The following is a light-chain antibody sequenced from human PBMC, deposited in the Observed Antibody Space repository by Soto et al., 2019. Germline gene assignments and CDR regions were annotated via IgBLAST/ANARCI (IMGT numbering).Light chain of an antibody. CDR2: DVS. V-gene: IGLV2-14*01. J-gene: IGLJ2*01. Sequence: QSALTKPASVSGSPGQSFTISCTGTSSDVGGYNYVSWYQQHPGKAPKLMIYDVSNRPSGVSNRFSGSKSGNTASLTISGLQAEDEADYYCSSYTSSSTLVVFGGGTKLTVL. CDR1: SSDVGGYNY. CDR3: SSYTSSSTLVV.